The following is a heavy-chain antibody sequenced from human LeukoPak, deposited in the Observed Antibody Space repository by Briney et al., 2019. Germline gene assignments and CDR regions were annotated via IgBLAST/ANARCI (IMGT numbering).Heavy chain of an antibody. CDR1: GGTFSSYA. D-gene: IGHD1-26*01. J-gene: IGHJ4*02. CDR3: ARQIVGATFGSLDY. V-gene: IGHV1-69*04. Sequence: ASVKVSCKVSGGTFSSYAISWVRQAPGQGLEWMGRIIPILGIANYAQKFQGRVTITADKSTSTAYMELSSLRSEDTAVYYCARQIVGATFGSLDYWGQGTLVTVSS. CDR2: IIPILGIA.